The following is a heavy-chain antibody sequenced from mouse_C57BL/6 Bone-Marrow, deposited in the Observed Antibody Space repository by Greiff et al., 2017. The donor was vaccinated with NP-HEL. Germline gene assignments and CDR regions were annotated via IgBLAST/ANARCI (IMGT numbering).Heavy chain of an antibody. V-gene: IGHV1-18*01. CDR3: ARLWRYFDY. CDR2: INPNNGGT. J-gene: IGHJ2*01. Sequence: EVQLQQSGPELVKPGASVKIPCKASGYTFTDYNMDWVKQSHGKSLEWIGDINPNNGGTIYTQKFKGKATLTVDKSSSTAYMELRSLTSEDTAVYYCARLWRYFDYGGQGTTLTVSS. D-gene: IGHD1-1*02. CDR1: GYTFTDYN.